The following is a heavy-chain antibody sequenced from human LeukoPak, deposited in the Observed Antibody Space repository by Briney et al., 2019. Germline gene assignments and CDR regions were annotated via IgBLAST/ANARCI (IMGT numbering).Heavy chain of an antibody. CDR2: INPSGGST. CDR3: ARDATYCTNGVCIYYFDY. J-gene: IGHJ4*02. V-gene: IGHV1-46*01. D-gene: IGHD2-8*01. Sequence: ASVKVSCKASGYTFTSYYMHWVRQAPGQGLEWMGIINPSGGSTSYAQKFQGRVTMTRDTSTSTVYMELSSLRSDDTAVYYCARDATYCTNGVCIYYFDYWGQGTLVTVSS. CDR1: GYTFTSYY.